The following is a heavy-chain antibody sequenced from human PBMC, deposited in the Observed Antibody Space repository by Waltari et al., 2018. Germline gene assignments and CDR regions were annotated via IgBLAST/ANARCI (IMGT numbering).Heavy chain of an antibody. Sequence: VQLVCSGGGLVVPGGVTRLSCAASGWVLYNCWMSWVRQAPGKGLEWVGRIKSKTDGGTTDYAAPVKGRFTISRDDSKNTLYLQMNSLKTEDTAVYFCTTDWITMIGSWGQGTLVTVSS. CDR1: GWVLYNCW. CDR2: IKSKTDGGTT. J-gene: IGHJ4*02. D-gene: IGHD3-22*01. V-gene: IGHV3-15*01. CDR3: TTDWITMIGS.